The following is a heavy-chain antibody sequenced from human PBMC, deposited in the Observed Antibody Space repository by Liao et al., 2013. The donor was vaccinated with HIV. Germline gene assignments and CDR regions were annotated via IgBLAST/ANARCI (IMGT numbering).Heavy chain of an antibody. J-gene: IGHJ3*02. Sequence: QVQLQESGPGLVKPTQTLSLTCTVSGASISIGSYCWNWIRQPAGKGLEWIGRICTSGSTNYNPSLKSRVTISEDTSKNHFSLNLSSVTAADTAVYYCARIPGGIFGLVNDASDIWGQGTRVTVSS. CDR2: ICTSGST. V-gene: IGHV4-61*02. CDR1: GASISIGSYC. D-gene: IGHD3-10*01. CDR3: ARIPGGIFGLVNDASDI.